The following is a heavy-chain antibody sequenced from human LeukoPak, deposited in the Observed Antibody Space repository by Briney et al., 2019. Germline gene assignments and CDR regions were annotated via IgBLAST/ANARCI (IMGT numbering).Heavy chain of an antibody. Sequence: SETLSLTCAVYGGSFSGYNWTWIRQPPGKGLEWIGEINHSGRTNYKPSLKSRVTISVDTSKNQFSLKLSSVTAADTAVYYCARENGYKYDYWGQGTLVTVSS. D-gene: IGHD5-24*01. CDR3: ARENGYKYDY. CDR1: GGSFSGYN. J-gene: IGHJ4*02. V-gene: IGHV4-34*01. CDR2: INHSGRT.